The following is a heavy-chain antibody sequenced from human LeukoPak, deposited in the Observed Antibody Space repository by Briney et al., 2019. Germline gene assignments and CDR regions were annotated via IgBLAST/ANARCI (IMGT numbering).Heavy chain of an antibody. D-gene: IGHD3-16*01. Sequence: PGGSLRLSCSASGFTFSDYDMNWVRQAPGKGLERVSSISGLSTHIYYGDSVKGRFSISRDNAKNSVYLQMNSLGVEDTAIYYCGRAFPPLRTSSAGDLWGQGILVTVSS. J-gene: IGHJ4*02. CDR2: ISGLSTHI. V-gene: IGHV3-69-1*02. CDR3: GRAFPPLRTSSAGDL. CDR1: GFTFSDYD.